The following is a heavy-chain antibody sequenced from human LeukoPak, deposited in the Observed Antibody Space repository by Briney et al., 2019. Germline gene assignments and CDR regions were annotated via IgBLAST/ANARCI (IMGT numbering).Heavy chain of an antibody. V-gene: IGHV3-33*01. CDR1: GFTFSSYG. J-gene: IGHJ6*02. CDR3: AREPDRDYYGSGTPGYYYGMDV. D-gene: IGHD3-10*01. CDR2: IWYDGSNK. Sequence: PGGSLRLSCAASGFTFSSYGMHWVRQAPGKGLEWVAVIWYDGSNKYYADSVKGRFTISRDNSKNTLYLQMNSLRAEDTAVYYCAREPDRDYYGSGTPGYYYGMDVWAKGPRSPSP.